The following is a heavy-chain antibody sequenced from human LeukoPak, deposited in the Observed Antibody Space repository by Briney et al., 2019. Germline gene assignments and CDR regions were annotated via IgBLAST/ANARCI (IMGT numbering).Heavy chain of an antibody. V-gene: IGHV4-39*07. CDR1: GGSISSSSYY. CDR3: ARAGDFWSGYPWKYYFDY. D-gene: IGHD3-3*01. CDR2: IFYSGST. J-gene: IGHJ4*02. Sequence: SETLSLTCTVSGGSISSSSYYWGWIRQPPGKGLEWIGSIFYSGSTYYNPSLKSRVTISVDTSKNQFSLKLSSVTAADTTVYYCARAGDFWSGYPWKYYFDYWGQGTLVTVSS.